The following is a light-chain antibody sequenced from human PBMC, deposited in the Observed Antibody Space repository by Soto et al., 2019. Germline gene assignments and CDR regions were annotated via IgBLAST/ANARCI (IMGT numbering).Light chain of an antibody. CDR3: SSFTSSNTYV. CDR2: DVT. CDR1: SSDVGGYNF. Sequence: QSVLTQPASESGSPGQWITIYCTGTSSDVGGYNFVSWYQQHPGKAPKVMIYDVTNRPSGVSNRFSGSKSVNTAALTISGLQAEDEADYYCSSFTSSNTYVFGTGTKLTVL. J-gene: IGLJ1*01. V-gene: IGLV2-14*01.